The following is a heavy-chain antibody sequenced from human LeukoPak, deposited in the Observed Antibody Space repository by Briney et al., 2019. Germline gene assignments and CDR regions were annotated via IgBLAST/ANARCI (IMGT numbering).Heavy chain of an antibody. CDR3: ARYNTVTSAYYYYYMGV. CDR2: IYYSGST. V-gene: IGHV4-59*01. D-gene: IGHD4-17*01. J-gene: IGHJ6*03. CDR1: GGSISSYY. Sequence: SETLSLTCTVSGGSISSYYWSWIRQPPGKGLEWIGYIYYSGSTNYNPSLKSRVTISVDTSKNQFSLKLSSVTAADTAVYYCARYNTVTSAYYYYYMGVWGKGTTVTVSS.